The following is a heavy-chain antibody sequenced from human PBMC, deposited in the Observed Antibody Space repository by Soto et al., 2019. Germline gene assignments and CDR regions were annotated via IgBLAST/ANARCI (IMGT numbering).Heavy chain of an antibody. D-gene: IGHD1-7*01. Sequence: QVQLVQSGDEVKKPGASVKVSCKASGYTFSNYGISWVRQAPGQGLEWMGRVSPYNGNTNYEQKLQGRVTMTTDTSTSTAYMELRSLRSDDTAVYYCARDRGYNWNYGWFDPWGQGTLVTVSS. CDR1: GYTFSNYG. J-gene: IGHJ5*02. CDR2: VSPYNGNT. CDR3: ARDRGYNWNYGWFDP. V-gene: IGHV1-18*01.